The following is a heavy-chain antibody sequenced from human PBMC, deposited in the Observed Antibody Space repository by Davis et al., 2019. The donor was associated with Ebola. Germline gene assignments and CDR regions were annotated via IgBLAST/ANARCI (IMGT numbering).Heavy chain of an antibody. CDR2: IYYSGST. D-gene: IGHD3-16*02. J-gene: IGHJ6*03. CDR3: ARSYYDYVWGSYRPGALYMDV. CDR1: GGSISSYY. V-gene: IGHV4-59*01. Sequence: SETLSLTCTVSGGSISSYYWSRIRQPPGKGLEWIGYIYYSGSTNYNPSLKRRVTISVDTSKNQFSLKLSSVTAADTAVYYCARSYYDYVWGSYRPGALYMDVWGKGTTVTVSS.